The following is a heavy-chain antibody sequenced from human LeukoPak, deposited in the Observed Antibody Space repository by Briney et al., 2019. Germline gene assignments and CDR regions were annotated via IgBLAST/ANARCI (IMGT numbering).Heavy chain of an antibody. CDR3: ARSPVEYSYNTYVDY. V-gene: IGHV6-1*01. CDR1: GDSVSSSSYA. CDR2: TYYRSKLYN. Sequence: SPTLSLTCAFSGDSVSSSSYAWNWIRQSPSRGLEWLGRTYYRSKLYNDYAVSVKSRITIDPDTSTNQFSLQLNSLTPEDTAVYYCARSPVEYSYNTYVDYWGQGTLVTVSS. J-gene: IGHJ4*02. D-gene: IGHD5-18*01.